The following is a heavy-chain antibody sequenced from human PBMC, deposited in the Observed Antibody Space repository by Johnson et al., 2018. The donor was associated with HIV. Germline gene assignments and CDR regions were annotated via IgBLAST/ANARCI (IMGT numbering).Heavy chain of an antibody. D-gene: IGHD1-7*01. V-gene: IGHV3-7*01. J-gene: IGHJ3*02. CDR1: GFTFSTYW. CDR2: IKQDGSEQ. CDR3: AFRHNWNYGDVFDI. Sequence: MQLVESGGGVVQPGRSLRLSCAASGFTFSTYWMNWVRQAPGTGLEWVANIKQDGSEQYYVDTVKGRFTISRDNAKNSLYLQMNSLRAEDTAVYYCAFRHNWNYGDVFDIWGQGTMVTVSS.